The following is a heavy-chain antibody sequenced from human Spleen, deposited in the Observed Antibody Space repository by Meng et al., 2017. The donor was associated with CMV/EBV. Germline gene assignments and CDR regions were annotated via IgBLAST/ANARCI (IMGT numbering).Heavy chain of an antibody. Sequence: CKASGYTFTSYGISWVRQAPGQGLEWMGWISAYNGNTNYAQKLQGRVTMTTDTSTSTAYMELRSLRSDDTAVYYCARDWSGVLNGFDPWGQGTLVTVSS. D-gene: IGHD3-10*01. CDR2: ISAYNGNT. CDR1: GYTFTSYG. V-gene: IGHV1-18*01. J-gene: IGHJ5*02. CDR3: ARDWSGVLNGFDP.